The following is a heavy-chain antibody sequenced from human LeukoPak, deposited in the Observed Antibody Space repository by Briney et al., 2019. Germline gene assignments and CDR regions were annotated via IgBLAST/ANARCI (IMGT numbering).Heavy chain of an antibody. CDR3: ARMGVSYYYDSSTYFPTAFDV. Sequence: PSETLSLTCDVSGYSISSGYYWGWIRQSPGEGLEWIATIFHSGSIYYNPSLKSRVTLSVDTSKNQFTLKLDSVTAADTAMYYCARMGVSYYYDSSTYFPTAFDVWGHGTMVSVSS. J-gene: IGHJ3*01. CDR1: GYSISSGYY. CDR2: IFHSGSI. V-gene: IGHV4-38-2*01. D-gene: IGHD3-22*01.